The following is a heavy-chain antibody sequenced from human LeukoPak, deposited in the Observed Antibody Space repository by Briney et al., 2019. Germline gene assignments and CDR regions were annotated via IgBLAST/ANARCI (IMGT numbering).Heavy chain of an antibody. D-gene: IGHD1-26*01. CDR2: IYTRGST. J-gene: IGHJ3*02. V-gene: IGHV4-4*09. CDR1: GGTINNNY. CDR3: ARLMAGIVRAPFHM. Sequence: SETLSLTCTVSGGTINNNYWSWMRQPPGKGLEWVGYIYTRGSTNYNPSLKSRVTISVDKSKNQLSLKLSSVTAADTAVYYCARLMAGIVRAPFHMWGQGTMVTVSS.